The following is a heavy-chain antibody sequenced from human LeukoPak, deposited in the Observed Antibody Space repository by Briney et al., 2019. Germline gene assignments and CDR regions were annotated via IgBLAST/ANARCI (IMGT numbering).Heavy chain of an antibody. CDR2: INPSGGST. D-gene: IGHD3-22*01. Sequence: ASVKVSCKSSGYTFTSYYLYWVRQAPGQGLEWMGVINPSGGSTTSAQKFQGRVTMTRDTSTSTVYMELRSLRSEDTAVYYCARGPGPADDGGGYCFDYWGQGTLVTVSS. J-gene: IGHJ4*02. CDR3: ARGPGPADDGGGYCFDY. V-gene: IGHV1-46*01. CDR1: GYTFTSYY.